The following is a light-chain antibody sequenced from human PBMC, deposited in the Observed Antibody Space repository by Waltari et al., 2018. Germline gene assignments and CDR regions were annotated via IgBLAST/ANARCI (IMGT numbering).Light chain of an antibody. CDR3: QQYKTYPLT. Sequence: DIQMTQSPSTLSASVGDRVTITCRASQSISSRLAWYQQKPGTAPKLLIHEALSLESGVPIRFSGTVSGTEFTLTISSLQPEDFGTYFCQQYKTYPLTFGGGTGVESK. CDR1: QSISSR. CDR2: EAL. J-gene: IGKJ4*01. V-gene: IGKV1-5*01.